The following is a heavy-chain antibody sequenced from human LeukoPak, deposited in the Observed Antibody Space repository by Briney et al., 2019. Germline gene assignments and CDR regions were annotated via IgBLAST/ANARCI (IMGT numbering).Heavy chain of an antibody. D-gene: IGHD3-9*01. CDR2: INHSGST. CDR1: DYSISSNYH. CDR3: ARVRTYYDILTGYPRGTFDY. Sequence: SETLSLTCTVSDYSISSNYHWAWVRQPPGKGLEWIGEINHSGSTNYNPSLKSPVTISVDTSKNQFSLKLSSVPAADTAVYYCARVRTYYDILTGYPRGTFDYWGQGTLVTVPS. J-gene: IGHJ4*02. V-gene: IGHV4-38-2*02.